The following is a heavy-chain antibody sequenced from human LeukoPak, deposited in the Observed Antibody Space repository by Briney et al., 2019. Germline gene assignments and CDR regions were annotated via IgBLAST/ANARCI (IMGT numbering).Heavy chain of an antibody. Sequence: GGSLRLSCAASGFTFNNYGMHWVRQAPGKGLEWVTVISYDGSYKYYADSVKGRFTISRDNSKNTLYLQMNSLRAEDTAVYYCARQGGVTTTFDYWGQGTLVTVSS. J-gene: IGHJ4*02. CDR2: ISYDGSYK. V-gene: IGHV3-30*03. D-gene: IGHD4-17*01. CDR1: GFTFNNYG. CDR3: ARQGGVTTTFDY.